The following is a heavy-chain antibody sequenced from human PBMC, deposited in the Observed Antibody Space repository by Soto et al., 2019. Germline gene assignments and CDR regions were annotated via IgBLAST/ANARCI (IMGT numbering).Heavy chain of an antibody. Sequence: EVQLVESGGGLVQPGGSLKLSCAASGFTFSGSAMHWVRQASGKGLEWVGRIRTKANSYATAYAASVRGRFTISRDDSKNTAYLQMNSLKIEDTAWYYCTSWYSGSTTDYWGQGTLVTVSS. J-gene: IGHJ4*02. V-gene: IGHV3-73*02. CDR2: IRTKANSYAT. CDR1: GFTFSGSA. CDR3: TSWYSGSTTDY. D-gene: IGHD1-26*01.